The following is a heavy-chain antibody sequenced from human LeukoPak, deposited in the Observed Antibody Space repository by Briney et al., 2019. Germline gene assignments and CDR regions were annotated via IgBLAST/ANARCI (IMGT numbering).Heavy chain of an antibody. CDR3: AKDRCGSSTSCYTPFDY. V-gene: IGHV3-48*01. Sequence: GGSLRLSCAASGFTFSSYSMNWVRQAPGKGLEWVSYISSSSSTIYYADSVKGRFTISRDNSKNTLYLQMNSLRAEDTAAYYCAKDRCGSSTSCYTPFDYWGQGTLVTVSS. D-gene: IGHD2-2*02. CDR1: GFTFSSYS. J-gene: IGHJ4*02. CDR2: ISSSSSTI.